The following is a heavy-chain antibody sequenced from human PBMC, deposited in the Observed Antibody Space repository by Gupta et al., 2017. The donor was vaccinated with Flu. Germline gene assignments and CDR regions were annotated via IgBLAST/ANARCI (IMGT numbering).Heavy chain of an antibody. Sequence: QVQLVQSESALKSPGASVTISCKASGYTFTEYSLNWVRQAPGHGLEWMGWINTDTGRPTYARAFTGRFVFSLDTSVTTAYLQITGLQTNDTAIFYCARGQRKIDPWGQGTLVTVSS. V-gene: IGHV7-4-1*02. CDR3: ARGQRKIDP. CDR1: GYTFTEYS. CDR2: INTDTGRP. J-gene: IGHJ5*02.